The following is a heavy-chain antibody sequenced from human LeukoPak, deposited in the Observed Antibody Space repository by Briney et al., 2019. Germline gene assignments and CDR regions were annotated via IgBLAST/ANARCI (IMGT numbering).Heavy chain of an antibody. CDR1: GGSISSYY. J-gene: IGHJ4*02. D-gene: IGHD6-13*01. CDR2: IYYSGST. Sequence: PSETLSLTCTVSGGSISSYYWSWIRQPPGKGLEWIGYIYYSGSTNYNPSLKSRVTISVDTSKNQFSLKLSSVTAADTAVYYCARAAAGTTGWYFDYWGQGTLVTVSS. CDR3: ARAAAGTTGWYFDY. V-gene: IGHV4-59*01.